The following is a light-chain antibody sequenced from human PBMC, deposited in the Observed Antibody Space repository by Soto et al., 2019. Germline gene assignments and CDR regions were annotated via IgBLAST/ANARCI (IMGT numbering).Light chain of an antibody. CDR1: SSDVGGYNY. CDR3: CSYATGSVYV. V-gene: IGLV2-14*01. Sequence: QSALTQPASVSGSPGQSITISCTGTSSDVGGYNYVSWYQQHPGKVPKLMMFDVNNRPSGVSNRFSGSKSGNTASLTISGLQAADEADYFYCSYATGSVYVFGTGTKLTVL. J-gene: IGLJ1*01. CDR2: DVN.